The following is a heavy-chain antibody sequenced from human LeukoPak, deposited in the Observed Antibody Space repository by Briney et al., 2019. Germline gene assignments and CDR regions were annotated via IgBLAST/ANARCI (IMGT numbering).Heavy chain of an antibody. D-gene: IGHD2-2*01. CDR3: ARGPYPLVY. V-gene: IGHV4-34*01. CDR2: VNHSGST. CDR1: GGSFRGYY. Sequence: PSETLSLTCAVYGGSFRGYYWSWIRQPPGQGLEWIGEVNHSGSTNYNPSLKSRVTISVDTSKNQFSLKLNSVTAADTAVYYCARGPYPLVYWDQGTLVTVSS. J-gene: IGHJ4*02.